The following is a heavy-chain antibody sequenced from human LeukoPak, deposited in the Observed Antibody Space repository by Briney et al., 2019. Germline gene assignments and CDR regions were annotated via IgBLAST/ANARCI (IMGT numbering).Heavy chain of an antibody. CDR3: ARDGEYCSGGSCYFKDDYYYYMDV. V-gene: IGHV4-59*01. D-gene: IGHD2-15*01. Sequence: SETLSLTCTVSGGSISSYYWSWIGQPPGKRLEWIGYIYYSGSTNYNPSLKSRVTISVDTSKNQFSLKLSSVTAADTAVYYCARDGEYCSGGSCYFKDDYYYYMDVWGKGTTVTVSS. CDR1: GGSISSYY. J-gene: IGHJ6*03. CDR2: IYYSGST.